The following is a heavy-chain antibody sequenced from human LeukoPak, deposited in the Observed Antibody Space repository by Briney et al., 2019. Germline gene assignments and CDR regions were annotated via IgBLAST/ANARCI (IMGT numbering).Heavy chain of an antibody. CDR3: ARGEMYYDSSGYNY. CDR1: GYTFTGYY. CDR2: INPNSGGI. V-gene: IGHV1-2*06. Sequence: ASVKVSCKASGYTFTGYYMHWVRPAPGQGLERMGRINPNSGGINYAQKFQGRVTMTRDTSISTAYMELSRLRSDDTAVYYCARGEMYYDSSGYNYWGQGTLVTVSS. D-gene: IGHD3-22*01. J-gene: IGHJ4*02.